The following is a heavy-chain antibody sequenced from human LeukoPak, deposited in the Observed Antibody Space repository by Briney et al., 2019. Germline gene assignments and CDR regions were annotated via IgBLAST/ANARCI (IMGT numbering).Heavy chain of an antibody. J-gene: IGHJ4*02. V-gene: IGHV1-2*02. Sequence: ASVKVSCKASGYTFTGYYMHWVRQAPGQGLEWMGWINPNSGGTNYAQKFQGRVTMTRDTSISTAYMELSRLRSDDTAVYYCANVDCSGGSCRGNFDYWGQGTLVTVSS. D-gene: IGHD2-15*01. CDR1: GYTFTGYY. CDR3: ANVDCSGGSCRGNFDY. CDR2: INPNSGGT.